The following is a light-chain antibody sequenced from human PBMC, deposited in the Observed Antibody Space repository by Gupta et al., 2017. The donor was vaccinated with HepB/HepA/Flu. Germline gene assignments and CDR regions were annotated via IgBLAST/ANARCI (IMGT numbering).Light chain of an antibody. CDR2: GAS. V-gene: IGKV3D-15*01. Sequence: VMPQYPATLSLSPGERATPSCGASQRVGTNLSWYQQKPGQAHRLLFHGASTRATGIPARFSGSGSGTDFTLTISRLQSEDFAVYYCHQYNSWPLWTFGQGTKVESK. J-gene: IGKJ2*02. CDR3: HQYNSWPLWT. CDR1: QRVGTN.